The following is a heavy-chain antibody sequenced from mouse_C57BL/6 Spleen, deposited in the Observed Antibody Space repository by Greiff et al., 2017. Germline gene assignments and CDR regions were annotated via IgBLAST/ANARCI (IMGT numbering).Heavy chain of an antibody. CDR2: IYPGDGDT. CDR1: GYAFSSSW. V-gene: IGHV1-82*01. Sequence: VQLQQSGPELVKPGASVKISCKASGYAFSSSWMNWVKQRPGKGLEWIGRIYPGDGDTNYNGKFKGKATLTADKSSSTAYMQLSSLTSEDSAVYFCASNDYDARAMDYWGQGTSVTVSS. D-gene: IGHD2-4*01. J-gene: IGHJ4*01. CDR3: ASNDYDARAMDY.